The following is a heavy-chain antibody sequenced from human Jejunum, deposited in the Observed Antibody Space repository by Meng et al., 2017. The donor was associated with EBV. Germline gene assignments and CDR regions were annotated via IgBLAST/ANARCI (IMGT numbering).Heavy chain of an antibody. V-gene: IGHV1-2*06. J-gene: IGHJ4*02. D-gene: IGHD5-18*01. CDR2: VNPNSGVT. CDR1: GYTFTDYY. Sequence: QWQLVQSGTEVKESGASVKVSCKASGYTFTDYYLHWVRQAPGQGLEWMGRVNPNSGVTNYAEKFQDRVTMTRDTSISTSYMEVSRLTSDDTAVYYCARPISGYTYYFDYWGQGTLVTVS. CDR3: ARPISGYTYYFDY.